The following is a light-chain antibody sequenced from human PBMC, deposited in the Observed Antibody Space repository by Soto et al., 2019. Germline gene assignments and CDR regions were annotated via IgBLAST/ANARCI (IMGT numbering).Light chain of an antibody. J-gene: IGKJ5*01. CDR1: QSVRTY. V-gene: IGKV3-11*01. CDR3: QQRNSWPPIT. Sequence: EIVLTQSTVTLSLSPGERATLSCRASQSVRTYLAWYQVKPGQAPRLLIYDASSRASGVPARLSGSGSGTDFTLTISSLEPEDFALYYCQQRNSWPPITFGQGTRLEIK. CDR2: DAS.